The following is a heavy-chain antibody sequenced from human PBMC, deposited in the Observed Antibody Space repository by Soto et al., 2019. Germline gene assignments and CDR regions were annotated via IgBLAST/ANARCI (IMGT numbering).Heavy chain of an antibody. CDR2: INHSGST. Sequence: QVQLQQWGAGLLKPSESLSLTCAVYGGSFSGYYWRWIRQPPGKGLEWIGEINHSGSTNYNPSLKSRVTISVDTSKNQFSLKLSSVTTADTAVYYCARGNDFWSGDGMDVWGQGTTVTVSS. CDR1: GGSFSGYY. J-gene: IGHJ6*02. V-gene: IGHV4-34*01. D-gene: IGHD3-3*01. CDR3: ARGNDFWSGDGMDV.